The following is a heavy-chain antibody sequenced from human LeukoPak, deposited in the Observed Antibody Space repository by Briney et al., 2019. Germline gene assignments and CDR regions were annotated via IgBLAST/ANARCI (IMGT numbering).Heavy chain of an antibody. CDR3: AREGRSRYYYGSGSYSWFDP. J-gene: IGHJ5*02. CDR2: IGGEKSGSWT. D-gene: IGHD3-10*01. V-gene: IGHV3-23*01. CDR1: GFTFNNYP. Sequence: GGSLRLSCAASGFTFNNYPMGWVRQAPGKGLEWLSAIGGEKSGSWTKSADSVKGRFTISRDNSENTLYLQMDSLTVEDTAVYYCAREGRSRYYYGSGSYSWFDPWGQGTLVTVSS.